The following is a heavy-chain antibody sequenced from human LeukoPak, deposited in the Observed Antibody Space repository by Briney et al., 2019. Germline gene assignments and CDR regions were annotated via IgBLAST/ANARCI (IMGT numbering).Heavy chain of an antibody. J-gene: IGHJ4*02. V-gene: IGHV3-33*01. D-gene: IGHD6-13*01. CDR3: GTVRGPDSSRWYSDY. Sequence: GRSLRLSCAASGFRFSNFGMHWVRQAPGKGLEWVALIWYDGSNKYYADSVKGRFTISRDNSKNTLYLQMNSLRAEDTAVYYCGTVRGPDSSRWYSDYWGQGTLVTVSS. CDR1: GFRFSNFG. CDR2: IWYDGSNK.